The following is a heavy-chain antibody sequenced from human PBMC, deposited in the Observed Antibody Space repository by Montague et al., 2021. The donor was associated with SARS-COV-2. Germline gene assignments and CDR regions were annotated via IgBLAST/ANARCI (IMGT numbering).Heavy chain of an antibody. CDR2: IWYDGSNK. V-gene: IGHV3-33*01. CDR1: GFRISSYG. Sequence: SLRLSCAASGFRISSYGMHWVRQAPGKGLEWVAVIWYDGSNKNYADSVKGRFTISRDNSKNTVYLQMNSLRAEDTAVYYCAREGYYESSGYWDYFDYWGQGTLVTVSS. J-gene: IGHJ4*02. D-gene: IGHD3-22*01. CDR3: AREGYYESSGYWDYFDY.